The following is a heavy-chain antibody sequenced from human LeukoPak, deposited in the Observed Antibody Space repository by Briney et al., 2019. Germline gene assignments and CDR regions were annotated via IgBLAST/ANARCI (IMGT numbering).Heavy chain of an antibody. J-gene: IGHJ4*02. CDR2: ISGSGTTT. Sequence: PGGSLRLSCAASGFMFTDHALSWVRQAPGKGLEWVSSISGSGTTTYYAESVRGRFTISRDNSRNTVYLQMNSLRADDTALYYCARVLTLWFGALDYWGQGTLVTVSS. CDR1: GFMFTDHA. CDR3: ARVLTLWFGALDY. V-gene: IGHV3-23*01. D-gene: IGHD3-10*01.